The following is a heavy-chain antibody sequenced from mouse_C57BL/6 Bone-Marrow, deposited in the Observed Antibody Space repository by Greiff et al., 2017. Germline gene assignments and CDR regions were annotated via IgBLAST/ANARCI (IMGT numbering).Heavy chain of an antibody. D-gene: IGHD1-1*01. CDR3: ARGDYYGSSYWYFDV. Sequence: VQLQQSGAELVKPGASVKMSCKASGYTFTTYPIEWMKQNHGKSLEWIGNFHPYNDDTKYNEKFKGKATLTVEKSSSTVYLELSRLTSDDSAVYYGARGDYYGSSYWYFDVWGTGTTVTVSS. J-gene: IGHJ1*03. CDR2: FHPYNDDT. CDR1: GYTFTTYP. V-gene: IGHV1-47*01.